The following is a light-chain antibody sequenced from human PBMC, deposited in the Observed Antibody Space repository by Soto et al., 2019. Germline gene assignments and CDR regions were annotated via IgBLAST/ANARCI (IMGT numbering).Light chain of an antibody. Sequence: QSALTQPASVSGSPGQSITISCTGTSSDVGGSNYVSWYQHHPGKAPKLMIYEVSYRPSGVSNRFSGSKSGNTASLTISVLQGEDEADYYCSSYTSSSTLEYVFGTGTKVTVL. CDR1: SSDVGGSNY. V-gene: IGLV2-14*01. CDR2: EVS. J-gene: IGLJ1*01. CDR3: SSYTSSSTLEYV.